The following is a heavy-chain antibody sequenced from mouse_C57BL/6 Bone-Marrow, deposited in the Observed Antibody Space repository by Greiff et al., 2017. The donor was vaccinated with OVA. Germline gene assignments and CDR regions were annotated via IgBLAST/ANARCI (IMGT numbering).Heavy chain of an antibody. Sequence: VNVVESGAELVRPGSSVKLSCKASGYTFTSYWMDWVKQRPGQGLEWIGNIYPSDSETHYNQKFKDKATLTVDKSSSTAYMQLSSLTSEDSAVYYCAREGDYGSSYGYWGQGTTLTVSS. J-gene: IGHJ2*01. CDR3: AREGDYGSSYGY. D-gene: IGHD1-1*01. CDR2: IYPSDSET. CDR1: GYTFTSYW. V-gene: IGHV1-61*01.